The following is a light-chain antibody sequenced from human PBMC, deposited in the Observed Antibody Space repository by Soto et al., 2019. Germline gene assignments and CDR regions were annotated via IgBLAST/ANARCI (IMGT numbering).Light chain of an antibody. CDR3: QSFDRSLSGWV. CDR1: SSNIGAGYD. Sequence: QSVLTQPPSVSGAPGQRVTISCTGSSSNIGAGYDVQWYQQLPGTAPKLLISNNNNRPSGVPDRFSGSKSDTSASLAITGIQAEDEADYYCQSFDRSLSGWVFGAGTQLTVL. CDR2: NNN. J-gene: IGLJ3*02. V-gene: IGLV1-40*01.